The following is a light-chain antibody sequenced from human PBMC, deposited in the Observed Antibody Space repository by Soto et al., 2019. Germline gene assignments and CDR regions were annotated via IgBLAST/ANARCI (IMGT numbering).Light chain of an antibody. CDR2: DAS. CDR1: QGISSY. V-gene: IGKV1-8*01. CDR3: QQYNTYSWT. J-gene: IGKJ1*01. Sequence: AIRMTQSPSSLSASTGDRVTITCRASQGISSYLAWYQQKPGKAPKLLIYDASSLHSGVPSRFSGSGSGTEFTLTISSLQPDDFATYYCQQYNTYSWTFGQGTKVDIK.